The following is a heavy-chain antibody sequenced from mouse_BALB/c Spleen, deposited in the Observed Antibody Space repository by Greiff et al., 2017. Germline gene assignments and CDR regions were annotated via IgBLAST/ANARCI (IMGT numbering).Heavy chain of an antibody. CDR3: ARRATAKAY. D-gene: IGHD1-2*01. CDR1: GYTFSSYW. Sequence: VQGVESGAELMKPGASVKISCKATGYTFSSYWIEWVKQRPGHGLEWIGEILPGSGSTNYNEKFKGKATFTADTSSNTAYMQLSSLTSEDSAVYYCARRATAKAYWGQGTLVTVSA. V-gene: IGHV1-9*01. CDR2: ILPGSGST. J-gene: IGHJ3*01.